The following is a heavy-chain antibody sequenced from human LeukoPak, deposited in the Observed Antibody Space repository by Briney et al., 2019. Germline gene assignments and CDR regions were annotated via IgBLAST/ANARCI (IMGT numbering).Heavy chain of an antibody. D-gene: IGHD3-10*01. V-gene: IGHV3-33*01. CDR1: GFTFSSYG. J-gene: IGHJ5*02. Sequence: PGGSLRLSCAASGFTFSSYGMHWVRQAPGKGLEWVAVIWYDGSNKYYADSVKGRFTISRDNSKNTLYLQMNSLRAEHTAVYYCARDRGTYVLLWFGELNWFDTWGQGTLVTVSS. CDR3: ARDRGTYVLLWFGELNWFDT. CDR2: IWYDGSNK.